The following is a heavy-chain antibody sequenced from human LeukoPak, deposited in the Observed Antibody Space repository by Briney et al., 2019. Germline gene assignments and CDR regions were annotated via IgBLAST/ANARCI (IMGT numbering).Heavy chain of an antibody. CDR1: GGSIPISTYY. CDR3: ARVGLRVGLFDY. Sequence: PSETLSLACTVSGGSIPISTYYWGWVRQPPGKGLEWIGSIYYSGTTKYNPSLKSRVTISVDNSNNKFSLRLSSVTAADTAVYYCARVGLRVGLFDYWGQGTLVTVSS. V-gene: IGHV4-39*07. D-gene: IGHD3-16*01. J-gene: IGHJ4*02. CDR2: IYYSGTT.